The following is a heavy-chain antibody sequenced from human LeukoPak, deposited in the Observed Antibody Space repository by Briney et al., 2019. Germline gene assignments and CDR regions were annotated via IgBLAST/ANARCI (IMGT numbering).Heavy chain of an antibody. D-gene: IGHD2-15*01. CDR1: GFTFSSYD. CDR2: ISYDGSNK. Sequence: GGSLRLSCAASGFTFSSYDMHWVRQAPGKGLEWVAVISYDGSNKYYADSVKGRFTISRDNSKNTLYLQMNSLRAEDTAVYYCAKDTSYCSGGSCYSNWFDPWGQGTLVTVSS. CDR3: AKDTSYCSGGSCYSNWFDP. V-gene: IGHV3-30*18. J-gene: IGHJ5*02.